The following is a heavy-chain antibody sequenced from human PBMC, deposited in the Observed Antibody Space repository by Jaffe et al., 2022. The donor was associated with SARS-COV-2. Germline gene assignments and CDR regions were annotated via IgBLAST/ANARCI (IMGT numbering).Heavy chain of an antibody. D-gene: IGHD6-19*01. CDR3: AKVFSGWYERRDNEGFDY. CDR2: ISYDGSNK. J-gene: IGHJ4*02. CDR1: GFTFSSYG. V-gene: IGHV3-30*18. Sequence: QVQLVESGGGVVQPGRSLRLSCAASGFTFSSYGMHWVRQAPGKGLEWVAVISYDGSNKYYADSVKGRFTISRDNSKNTLYLQMNSLRAEDTAVYYCAKVFSGWYERRDNEGFDYWGQGTLVTVSS.